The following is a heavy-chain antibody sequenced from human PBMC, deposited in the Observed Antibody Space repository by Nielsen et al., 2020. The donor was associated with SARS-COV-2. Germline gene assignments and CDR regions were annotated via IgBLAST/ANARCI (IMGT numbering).Heavy chain of an antibody. Sequence: GGSLRLSCAASGFTFSSYGMHWVRQAPGKGLEWVAVIWYDGSNKYYADSVKGRFTISRDNSKNTLYLQMNSLRAEDTAVYYCARDNPFTVWFGELTGRNAMDVWGQGTTVTVSS. CDR2: IWYDGSNK. CDR1: GFTFSSYG. CDR3: ARDNPFTVWFGELTGRNAMDV. J-gene: IGHJ6*02. D-gene: IGHD3-10*01. V-gene: IGHV3-33*01.